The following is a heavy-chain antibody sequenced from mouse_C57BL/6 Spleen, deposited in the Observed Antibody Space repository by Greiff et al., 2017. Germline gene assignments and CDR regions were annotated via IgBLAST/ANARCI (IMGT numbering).Heavy chain of an antibody. D-gene: IGHD2-4*01. V-gene: IGHV1-64*01. J-gene: IGHJ2*01. CDR2: IHPNSGST. Sequence: QVQLQQPGAELVKPGASVKLSCKASGYTFTSYWMHWVKQRPGQGLEWIGMIHPNSGSTNYNEKFKSKATLTVDKSSSTAYMQLSSLTSEDSAVYYCAREEPDYDEVDYWGQGTTLTVSS. CDR1: GYTFTSYW. CDR3: AREEPDYDEVDY.